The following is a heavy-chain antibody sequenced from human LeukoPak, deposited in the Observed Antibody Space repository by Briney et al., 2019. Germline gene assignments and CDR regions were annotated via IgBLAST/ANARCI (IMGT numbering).Heavy chain of an antibody. V-gene: IGHV3-48*03. CDR1: GFTFSSYE. J-gene: IGHJ4*02. CDR2: ISSSGSTI. Sequence: GGSLRLSCAASGFTFSSYEMNWVRQAPGKGLEGVSYISSSGSTIYYADSVKGPFTISRDNAKNSLYLQMNSPRAEDTAVYYCASDRGTGDSAFDYWGQGTLVTVSS. D-gene: IGHD4-17*01. CDR3: ASDRGTGDSAFDY.